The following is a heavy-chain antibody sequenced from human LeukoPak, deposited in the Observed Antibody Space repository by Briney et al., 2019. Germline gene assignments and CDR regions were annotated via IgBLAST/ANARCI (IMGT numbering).Heavy chain of an antibody. J-gene: IGHJ3*02. Sequence: SVKVSCKASGGTFSSYAIGWVRQAPGQGLEWMGGIIPIFGTANYAQKFQGRVTITADESTSTAYMELSSLRSEDTAVYYCARFDSSGYYLAFDIWGQGTMVTVSS. V-gene: IGHV1-69*01. CDR1: GGTFSSYA. CDR3: ARFDSSGYYLAFDI. CDR2: IIPIFGTA. D-gene: IGHD3-22*01.